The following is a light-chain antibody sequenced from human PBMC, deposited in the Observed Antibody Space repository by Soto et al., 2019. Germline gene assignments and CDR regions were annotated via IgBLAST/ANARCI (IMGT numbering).Light chain of an antibody. CDR1: QSVSNN. Sequence: IGLSLSAGTVSLYKEERATLSCRASQSVSNNYLAWYQQKPGQAPRLLIYGASNRATGIPARFSASGSGTEFTLTITSLQSEDFAVYYCQQYNQLPHPFAGGTNVDIK. CDR2: GAS. V-gene: IGKV3-15*01. CDR3: QQYNQLPHP. J-gene: IGKJ4*01.